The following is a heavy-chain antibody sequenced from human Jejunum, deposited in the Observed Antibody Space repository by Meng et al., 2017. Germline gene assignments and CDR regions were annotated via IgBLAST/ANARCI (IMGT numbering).Heavy chain of an antibody. CDR2: ISPSGDAT. Sequence: ASVKVSCKASGYTFNNYYMHWVRQAPGQGLEWMGVISPSGDATGYAQKFQGRLTMTRDTSTSTLYMELNSLRSEDTAVYSCARDYTSGWFSVDYWGQGTLVTVSS. CDR1: GYTFNNYY. V-gene: IGHV1-46*02. J-gene: IGHJ4*02. D-gene: IGHD6-19*01. CDR3: ARDYTSGWFSVDY.